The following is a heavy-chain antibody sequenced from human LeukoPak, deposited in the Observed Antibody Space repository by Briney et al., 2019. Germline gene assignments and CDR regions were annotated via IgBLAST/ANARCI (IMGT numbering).Heavy chain of an antibody. D-gene: IGHD3-3*01. CDR1: GGSISSYY. V-gene: IGHV4-4*07. Sequence: MPSETLSLTCTVSGGSISSYYWSWIRQPAGKGLEWIGRIYTSGSTNYNPSLRSRVTMSVDTSKNQFSLKLSSVTAADTAVYYCARDPGYYDFWSGPQNWFDHWGQGTLVTVSS. CDR3: ARDPGYYDFWSGPQNWFDH. CDR2: IYTSGST. J-gene: IGHJ5*02.